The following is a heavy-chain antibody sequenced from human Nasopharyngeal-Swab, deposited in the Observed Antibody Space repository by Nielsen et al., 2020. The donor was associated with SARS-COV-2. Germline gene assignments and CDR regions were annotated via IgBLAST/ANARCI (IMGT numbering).Heavy chain of an antibody. CDR1: GFTFSSYG. J-gene: IGHJ4*02. V-gene: IGHV3-33*01. D-gene: IGHD5-12*01. Sequence: GASLKISWAASGFTFSSYGMHWVRQAPGKGLEWVAVIWYDGSNKYYADSVKGRFTISRDNSKNTLYLQMNSLRAEDTAVYYCAREWINNFDYWGQGTPVTISS. CDR2: IWYDGSNK. CDR3: AREWINNFDY.